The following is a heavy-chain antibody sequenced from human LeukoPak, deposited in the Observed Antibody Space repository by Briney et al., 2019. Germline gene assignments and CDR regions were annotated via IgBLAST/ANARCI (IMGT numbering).Heavy chain of an antibody. CDR3: SKGGWADT. D-gene: IGHD6-19*01. J-gene: IGHJ5*02. Sequence: PGRSLRLSCGASGFTFDDYAMHWVRQAPGKGLEWVSGISQTSDTIDYTDSVKGRFTISRDNAKNSLYLQMNSLRAEDTALYYCSKGGWADTWGQGTLVIVPS. CDR2: ISQTSDTI. V-gene: IGHV3-9*01. CDR1: GFTFDDYA.